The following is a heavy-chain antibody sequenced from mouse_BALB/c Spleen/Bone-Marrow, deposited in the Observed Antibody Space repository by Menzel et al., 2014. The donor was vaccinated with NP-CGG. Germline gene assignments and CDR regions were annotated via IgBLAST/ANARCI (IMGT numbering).Heavy chain of an antibody. CDR3: ASPIYYDYPLFAY. D-gene: IGHD2-4*01. J-gene: IGHJ3*01. CDR1: GFSLTSYG. Sequence: QVQLQQSGPGLVAPSQSLSITCTVSGFSLTSYGVHWVRQPPGKGLEWLGVTWAGGSTNYNSALMSRLSISKDNSKSQVFLKMNSLQTDDTAMYYCASPIYYDYPLFAYWGQGTLVTVSA. CDR2: TWAGGST. V-gene: IGHV2-9*02.